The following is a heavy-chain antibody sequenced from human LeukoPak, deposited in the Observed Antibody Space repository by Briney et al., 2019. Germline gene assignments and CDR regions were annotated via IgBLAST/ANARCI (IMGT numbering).Heavy chain of an antibody. CDR3: AKPLPPDPQNWFDP. CDR1: GFIFSSYA. Sequence: GGSLRLSCAASGFIFSSYAMSWVRQARGKGLEWVSAISGSGGSTYYADSVKGRFTISRDNSKNTLYLQMNSLSAEDTAVYYCAKPLPPDPQNWFDPWGQGTLVTVSS. J-gene: IGHJ5*02. CDR2: ISGSGGST. V-gene: IGHV3-23*01.